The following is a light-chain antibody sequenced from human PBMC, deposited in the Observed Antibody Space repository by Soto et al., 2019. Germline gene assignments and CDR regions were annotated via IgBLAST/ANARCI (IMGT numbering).Light chain of an antibody. Sequence: EIVMTQSPAILSVSPGERATLSCRASQRVNTDVAWYQQKPGQAPRPLIHDAFDRATEIPARFSGSASGTEFTLTISSLQSEDFAVYYCQQYSNWPLTFGGGTKVDIK. V-gene: IGKV3-15*01. CDR1: QRVNTD. CDR3: QQYSNWPLT. J-gene: IGKJ4*01. CDR2: DAF.